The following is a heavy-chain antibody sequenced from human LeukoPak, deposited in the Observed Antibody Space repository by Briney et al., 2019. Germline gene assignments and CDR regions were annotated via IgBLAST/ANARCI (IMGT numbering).Heavy chain of an antibody. V-gene: IGHV3-21*01. J-gene: IGHJ4*02. CDR2: IRSTGDST. Sequence: AGGSLRLSCAASGFTFSSYAITWVRQAPGKGLEWVSSIRSTGDSTFYADSVKGRFTISRDNAKTSLYLQMISLRAEDTAVYYCARHLSGVTGYTYGRGIDYWGQGTLVTVSS. D-gene: IGHD5-18*01. CDR1: GFTFSSYA. CDR3: ARHLSGVTGYTYGRGIDY.